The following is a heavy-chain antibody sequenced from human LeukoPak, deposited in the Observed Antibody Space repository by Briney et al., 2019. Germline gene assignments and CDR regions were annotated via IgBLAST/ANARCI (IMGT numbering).Heavy chain of an antibody. CDR2: INTDGSTT. V-gene: IGHV3-74*01. D-gene: IGHD5-12*01. CDR1: GFTFSTYW. CDR3: AKESGYDVDLEY. J-gene: IGHJ4*02. Sequence: PGGSLRLSCVGSGFTFSTYWMHWVRQAPGRGLVWVSGINTDGSTTSYADSVEGRFTISRDNAKNTLYLQMSSLRAEDTAVYYCAKESGYDVDLEYWGQGALVTVPS.